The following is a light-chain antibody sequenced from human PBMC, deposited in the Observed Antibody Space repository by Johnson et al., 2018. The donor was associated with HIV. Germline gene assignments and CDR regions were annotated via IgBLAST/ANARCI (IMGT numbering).Light chain of an antibody. CDR1: SSNIESNY. CDR2: ENN. J-gene: IGLJ1*01. CDR3: GTWDSSLSAHYV. V-gene: IGLV1-51*02. Sequence: QPVLTQPPSVSAAPGQKVTISCYGSSSNIESNYVSWYQQLPGAIPKLLIFENNKRPSGIPDRFSGSKSGTSATLGIAGLQTGDEADYYCGTWDSSLSAHYVFGTGTKITVL.